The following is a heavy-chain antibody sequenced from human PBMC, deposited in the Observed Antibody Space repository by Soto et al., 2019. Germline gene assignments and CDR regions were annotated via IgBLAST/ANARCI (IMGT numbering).Heavy chain of an antibody. Sequence: ASVKVSCKASGYTFTSYGISWVRQAPGQGIEWMGWISAYNGNTNYAQKLQGRVTMTTDTSTSTAYMELRSLRPDDTAVYYCARDLRPMTTVSPVDYWGQGTLVTVSS. V-gene: IGHV1-18*01. CDR2: ISAYNGNT. J-gene: IGHJ4*02. CDR3: ARDLRPMTTVSPVDY. D-gene: IGHD4-17*01. CDR1: GYTFTSYG.